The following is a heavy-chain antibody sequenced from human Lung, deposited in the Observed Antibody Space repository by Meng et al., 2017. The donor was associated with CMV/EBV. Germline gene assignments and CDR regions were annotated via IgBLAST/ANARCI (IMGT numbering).Heavy chain of an antibody. V-gene: IGHV3-7*01. CDR2: IKQDGSEK. Sequence: ESLKISCAASGFTFSSYWMSWVRQAPGKGLEWVANIKQDGSEKYYVDSVKGRFTISRDNAKNSLYLQMNSLRAEDTAVYYCARDRFEDYDFWSGYSLTDYYGMDVWGQGTXVTGAS. CDR3: ARDRFEDYDFWSGYSLTDYYGMDV. D-gene: IGHD3-3*01. CDR1: GFTFSSYW. J-gene: IGHJ6*02.